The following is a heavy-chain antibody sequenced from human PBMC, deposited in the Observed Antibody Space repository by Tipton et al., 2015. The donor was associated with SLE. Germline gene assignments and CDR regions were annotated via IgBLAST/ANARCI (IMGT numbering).Heavy chain of an antibody. V-gene: IGHV4-39*07. J-gene: IGHJ4*02. Sequence: TLSLTCTVSGGSIRSYYWGWIRQPPGKGLEWIGSIFYTGSTYYNPSLKSRVSFSIDTSKHQFSLKLNSVTAADTAVYYCARRHYSGPFDSWGQGTLVTVSS. CDR2: IFYTGST. CDR1: GGSIRSYY. CDR3: ARRHYSGPFDS. D-gene: IGHD5-12*01.